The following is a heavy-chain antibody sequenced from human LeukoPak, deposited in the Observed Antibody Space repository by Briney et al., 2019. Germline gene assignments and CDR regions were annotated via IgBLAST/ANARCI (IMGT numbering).Heavy chain of an antibody. CDR1: GFSYSNYW. CDR2: INSDGSRT. V-gene: IGHV3-74*01. CDR3: ARDTSVPHYYGSGFQFDP. Sequence: QAGGSLRLSCEASGFSYSNYWMHWVRQAPGKGLVWVSRINSDGSRTNYADSVEGRFTISRDNAKNSLYLQMNSLRDEDTAVYYCARDTSVPHYYGSGFQFDPWGQGTLVTVSS. J-gene: IGHJ5*02. D-gene: IGHD3-10*01.